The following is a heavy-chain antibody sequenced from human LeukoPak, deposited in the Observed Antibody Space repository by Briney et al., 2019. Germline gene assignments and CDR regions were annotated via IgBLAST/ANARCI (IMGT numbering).Heavy chain of an antibody. V-gene: IGHV4-39*02. CDR1: GDSISTSRYA. D-gene: IGHD3-16*01. J-gene: IGHJ2*01. CDR2: IYNSGST. Sequence: SETLSLTCTVSGDSISTSRYARGWIRQSPGKGLEWIGTIYNSGSTNLNPSLKTRVTMSVDASKNHFSLNLNSVTAADTAPYFCARVALTGEGGRGYFNLWGRGNLVSVSS. CDR3: ARVALTGEGGRGYFNL.